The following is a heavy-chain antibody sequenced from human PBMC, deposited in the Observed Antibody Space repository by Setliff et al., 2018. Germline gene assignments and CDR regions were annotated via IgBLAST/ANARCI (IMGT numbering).Heavy chain of an antibody. CDR1: GGSISSSSYY. V-gene: IGHV4-39*07. Sequence: SETLSLTCTVSGGSISSSSYYWGWIRQPPGKGLEWIGSICYSGSTYYNPSLKSRVTISVDTSKNQFSLKLSSVTAADTAVYYCARVSMYSSSWYYYYYGMDVWGQGTTVTVSS. CDR2: ICYSGST. D-gene: IGHD6-13*01. J-gene: IGHJ6*02. CDR3: ARVSMYSSSWYYYYYGMDV.